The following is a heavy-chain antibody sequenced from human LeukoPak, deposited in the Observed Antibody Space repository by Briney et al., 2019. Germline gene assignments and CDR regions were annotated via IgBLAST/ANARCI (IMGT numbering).Heavy chain of an antibody. Sequence: SETLSLTCTVSGASINGYYWTWVRLPADKGLEWIGRLYSDGTPYYNPSLKSRVTMSVDTSKNQFSLKLRSVTAADTAIYYCARGSSGVTRRYYFDYWGQGALVTVSP. D-gene: IGHD3-22*01. CDR3: ARGSSGVTRRYYFDY. CDR1: GASINGYY. CDR2: LYSDGTP. V-gene: IGHV4-4*07. J-gene: IGHJ4*02.